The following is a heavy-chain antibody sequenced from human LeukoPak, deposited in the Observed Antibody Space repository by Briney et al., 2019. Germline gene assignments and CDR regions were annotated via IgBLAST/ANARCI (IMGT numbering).Heavy chain of an antibody. CDR1: GGSFSGYY. Sequence: KSSETLSLTCAVYGGSFSGYYWSWIRQPPGKGLEWIGEINHSGSTNYNPSLKSRVTISVDTSKNQFSLKLSSVTAADTAVYYCARGGVVPAAMVTDWGQGTLVTVSS. CDR3: ARGGVVPAAMVTD. V-gene: IGHV4-34*01. CDR2: INHSGST. J-gene: IGHJ4*02. D-gene: IGHD2-2*01.